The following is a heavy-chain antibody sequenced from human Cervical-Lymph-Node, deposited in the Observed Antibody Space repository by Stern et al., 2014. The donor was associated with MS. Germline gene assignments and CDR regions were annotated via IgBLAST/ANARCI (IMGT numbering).Heavy chain of an antibody. CDR3: ARVFGDFDY. D-gene: IGHD3-10*02. CDR2: ISTFSCKT. J-gene: IGHJ4*02. Sequence: VQLVQSGSEVRKPGASVTVSCTTSGYTFTTYGLSWVRQVPGQGPEWMGWISTFSCKTDYARSLQDRVTMTTNTSTSTVYLEVRSLTSEDTAVYYCARVFGDFDYWGQGTLVTVSS. V-gene: IGHV1-18*01. CDR1: GYTFTTYG.